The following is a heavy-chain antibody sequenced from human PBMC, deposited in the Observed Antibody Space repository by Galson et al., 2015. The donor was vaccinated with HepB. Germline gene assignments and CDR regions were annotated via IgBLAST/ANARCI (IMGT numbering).Heavy chain of an antibody. D-gene: IGHD3-3*01. CDR2: IYHSGST. CDR3: ARDYPFGFD. CDR1: GYSISSGYY. V-gene: IGHV4-38-2*02. J-gene: IGHJ4*02. Sequence: TLSLTCTVSGYSISSGYYWGWIRQPPGKGLEWIGSIYHSGSTYYNPSLKSRVTISVDTSKNQFSLKLSSVTAADTAVYYCARDYPFGFDWGQGTLVTVSS.